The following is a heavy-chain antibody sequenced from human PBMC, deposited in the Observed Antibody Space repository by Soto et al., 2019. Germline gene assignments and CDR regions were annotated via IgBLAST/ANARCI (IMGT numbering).Heavy chain of an antibody. CDR1: GGSISSYY. Sequence: QVQLQESGPGLVKPSETLSLTCTVSGGSISSYYWSWIRQPPGKGLEWIGYSDYSGSTNYNPSLNSRVTKALDTSKNQYSLKLSSFTAADTDVYYCARVTVTASVPRGFYHYYRDVWGKGTTVTVSS. CDR2: SDYSGST. J-gene: IGHJ6*03. V-gene: IGHV4-59*01. CDR3: ARVTVTASVPRGFYHYYRDV. D-gene: IGHD4-4*01.